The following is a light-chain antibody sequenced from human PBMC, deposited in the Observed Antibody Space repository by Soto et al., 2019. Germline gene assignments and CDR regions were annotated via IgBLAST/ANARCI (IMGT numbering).Light chain of an antibody. J-gene: IGKJ2*03. Sequence: DIQMTQSPSSPSASIGDRVTITCRASQSISSHLNWYQQKPGKTPELLIYEASSLQSGVPSRFSGSGSGTDFTLTISTLQSVDFATYYCQHSHSAPYSFGQGTKLEIK. CDR3: QHSHSAPYS. CDR1: QSISSH. CDR2: EAS. V-gene: IGKV1-39*01.